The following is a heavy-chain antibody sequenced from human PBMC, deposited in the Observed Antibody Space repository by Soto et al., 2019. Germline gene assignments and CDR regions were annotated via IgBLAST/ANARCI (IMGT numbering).Heavy chain of an antibody. CDR2: IYWNDDK. CDR3: ARRRGYNWNNPAFDY. Sequence: QITLKESGPALVKPTQTLTLTCTFSGFSLSTSGVGVGWIRQPPGKARGWLGIIYWNDDKKYSPSLRGRLGITKDTFRNQVVLTMTNVDPLDTATYYCARRRGYNWNNPAFDYWGQGALVTVSS. J-gene: IGHJ4*02. V-gene: IGHV2-5*01. CDR1: GFSLSTSGVG. D-gene: IGHD1-20*01.